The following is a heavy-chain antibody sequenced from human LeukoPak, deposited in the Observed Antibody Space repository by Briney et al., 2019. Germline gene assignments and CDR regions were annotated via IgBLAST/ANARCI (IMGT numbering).Heavy chain of an antibody. J-gene: IGHJ5*02. CDR2: IYYSGST. Sequence: SETLSLTCTVSGGSISSYYWSWIRQPPGKGLEWIGYIYYSGSTNYNPSLKSRVTISVDTSKNQFSLKLSSVTAADTAVYYCARVLSHIASWFDPWGQGTLVTVSS. D-gene: IGHD6-13*01. V-gene: IGHV4-59*01. CDR1: GGSISSYY. CDR3: ARVLSHIASWFDP.